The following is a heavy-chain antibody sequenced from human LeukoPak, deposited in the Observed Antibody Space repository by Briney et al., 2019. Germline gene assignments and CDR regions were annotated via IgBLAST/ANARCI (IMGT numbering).Heavy chain of an antibody. CDR3: ARGVIVVVPAATYHFDY. J-gene: IGHJ4*02. CDR1: GFTFNDYS. D-gene: IGHD2-2*01. Sequence: GGSLRLSCTASGFTFNDYSLSWVRQAPGKGLEWVSYISSRGSPIYYADSVKGRFTISRDNAKSSLYLQMNSLRAEDTAVYYCARGVIVVVPAATYHFDYWGQGTLVTVSS. CDR2: ISSRGSPI. V-gene: IGHV3-48*04.